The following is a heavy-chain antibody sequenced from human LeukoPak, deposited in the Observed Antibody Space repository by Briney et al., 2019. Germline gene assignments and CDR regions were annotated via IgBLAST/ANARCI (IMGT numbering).Heavy chain of an antibody. Sequence: PGGSLRLSCAASGFIFTNYFMSWVRQAPGKGLEWVASIKHDGSEKYYVDSVRGRFTISRDNSKNTLYLQMNSLRADDTAVYYCTRVSGTTVITPDGENYWGQGTLVTVSS. CDR3: TRVSGTTVITPDGENY. V-gene: IGHV3-7*03. CDR2: IKHDGSEK. CDR1: GFIFTNYF. J-gene: IGHJ4*02. D-gene: IGHD4-23*01.